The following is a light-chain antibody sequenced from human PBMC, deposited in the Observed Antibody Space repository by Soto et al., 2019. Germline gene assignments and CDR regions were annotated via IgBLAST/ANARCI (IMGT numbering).Light chain of an antibody. CDR3: SSYTTSAPYV. CDR2: EVT. V-gene: IGLV1-44*01. CDR1: SSNIGSEA. J-gene: IGLJ1*01. Sequence: QSVLTQPPSASGTPGQRVSISCSGSSSNIGSEAVNWFQHLPGTTPKLLIYEVTIRPSGVSNRFSGSKSGNTASLTISGLQAEDEADYYCSSYTTSAPYVFGSGTRSPS.